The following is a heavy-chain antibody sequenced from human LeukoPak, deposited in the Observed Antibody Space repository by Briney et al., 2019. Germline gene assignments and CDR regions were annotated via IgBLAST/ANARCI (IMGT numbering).Heavy chain of an antibody. CDR3: ARPSHSGYDEGMDV. D-gene: IGHD1-26*01. CDR1: GFTFSSYW. CDR2: IQSDGSST. V-gene: IGHV3-74*01. Sequence: PGGSLRLSCVASGFTFSSYWMHWVRQAPGKGLVWVSRIQSDGSSTTYADSVKGRFTISRDNAKNTLWLQMNSLRDEDTAVYYCARPSHSGYDEGMDVWGQGTTVIVSS. J-gene: IGHJ6*02.